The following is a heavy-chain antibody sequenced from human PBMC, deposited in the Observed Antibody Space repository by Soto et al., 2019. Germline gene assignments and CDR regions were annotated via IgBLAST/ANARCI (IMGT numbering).Heavy chain of an antibody. CDR2: IIPIFGTA. CDR3: ARGPTTVTTGGYYYYGMDV. J-gene: IGHJ6*02. Sequence: ASVKVSCKASGGTFSSYAISWVRQAPGEGLEWMGGIIPIFGTANYAQKFQGRVTITADESTSTAYMELSSLRSEDTAVYYCARGPTTVTTGGYYYYGMDVWGQGTTVTVSS. D-gene: IGHD4-17*01. CDR1: GGTFSSYA. V-gene: IGHV1-69*13.